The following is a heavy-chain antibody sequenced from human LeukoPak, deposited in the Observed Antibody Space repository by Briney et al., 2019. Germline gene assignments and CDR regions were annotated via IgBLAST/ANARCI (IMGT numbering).Heavy chain of an antibody. CDR1: GGSFSGYY. D-gene: IGHD1-7*01. V-gene: IGHV4-34*01. CDR2: INHGGST. Sequence: SETLSLTCAVYGGSFSGYYWSWIRQPPGKGLEWIGEINHGGSTNYNPSLKSRVTISVDTSKNQFSLKLSSVTAADTAVYYCAREEYSWNYVGAFDIWGQGTMVTVSS. CDR3: AREEYSWNYVGAFDI. J-gene: IGHJ3*02.